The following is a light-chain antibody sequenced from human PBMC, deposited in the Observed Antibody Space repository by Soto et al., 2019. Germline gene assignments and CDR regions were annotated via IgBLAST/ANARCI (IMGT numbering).Light chain of an antibody. CDR1: QSVSSD. Sequence: EIVLTQSPATLSLSPGERATLSCRASQSVSSDLGWYQQKPGRAPRLLIYDASNRATGIPARFSGSGSGTDFTLTISSLAPEDFAVYYCQHRSTWPLSFGGGTKVEIK. V-gene: IGKV3-11*01. CDR3: QHRSTWPLS. CDR2: DAS. J-gene: IGKJ4*01.